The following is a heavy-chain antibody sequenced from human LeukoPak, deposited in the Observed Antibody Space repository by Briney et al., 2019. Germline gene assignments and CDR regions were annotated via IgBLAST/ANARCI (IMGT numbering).Heavy chain of an antibody. D-gene: IGHD6-6*01. J-gene: IGHJ4*02. CDR1: GFTFSSYG. V-gene: IGHV3-30*02. Sequence: GGSLRLSCAASGFTFSSYGMHWVRQAPGKGLEWVAFIRYDGSNKYYADSVKGRFTISRDNSKNTLYLQMNSLRSDDTAVYYCARPAGSSSSGSSLYYWGQGTLVTVSS. CDR3: ARPAGSSSSGSSLYY. CDR2: IRYDGSNK.